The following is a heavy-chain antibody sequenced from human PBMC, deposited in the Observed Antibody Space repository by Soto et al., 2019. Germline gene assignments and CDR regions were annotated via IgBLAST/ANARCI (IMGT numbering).Heavy chain of an antibody. CDR3: ARDILGLAVNHYQYYAMDV. Sequence: ASVKASCKASCDIFHSYGISWVRQSPEQGLEWMGWIIAYNDYTSYAQKFQGRVTMTTDASTSTAYMELRSLRSDDTAVFYCARDILGLAVNHYQYYAMDVWGQGTTVTVSS. J-gene: IGHJ6*02. CDR1: CDIFHSYG. CDR2: IIAYNDYT. V-gene: IGHV1-18*04. D-gene: IGHD6-19*01.